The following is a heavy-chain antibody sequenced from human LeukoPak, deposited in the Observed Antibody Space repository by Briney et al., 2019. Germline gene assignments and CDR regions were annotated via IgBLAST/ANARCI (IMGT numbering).Heavy chain of an antibody. CDR3: ARDSYSSGWYGY. J-gene: IGHJ4*02. CDR2: IYYSGST. V-gene: IGHV4-59*01. D-gene: IGHD6-19*01. Sequence: SETLSLTCTVSGGSISNYYWSWIRQPPGKGLEWIGYIYYSGSTNYNPSLKSRVTISVDTSKNQFSLKLSSVTAADTAVYYCARDSYSSGWYGYWGQGTLVTVSS. CDR1: GGSISNYY.